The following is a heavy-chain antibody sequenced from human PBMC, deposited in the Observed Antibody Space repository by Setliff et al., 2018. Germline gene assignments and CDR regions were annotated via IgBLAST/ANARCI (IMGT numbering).Heavy chain of an antibody. CDR3: ARYDSSGYSENYYFDY. D-gene: IGHD3-22*01. J-gene: IGHJ4*02. V-gene: IGHV4-4*07. CDR2: IYTSGST. Sequence: PSETLSLTCTVSGGSISNYYWSWIRQPAGKGLEWIGRIYTSGSTNYNPSLKSRVTMSIDTSKNQFSLKLNSVTAADTAIYYCARYDSSGYSENYYFDYWGQGTLVTVSS. CDR1: GGSISNYY.